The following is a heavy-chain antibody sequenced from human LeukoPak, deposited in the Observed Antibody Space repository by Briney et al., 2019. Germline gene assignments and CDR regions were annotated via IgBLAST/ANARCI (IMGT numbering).Heavy chain of an antibody. Sequence: GGSLRLSCVASGFTFRSFQMTWVRQAPGKGLECVSHISSSGSTIYYADSMKGRFTISRDNAKNSLYLQMNSLTAEDTAVYYCARHSDYDILTGPNDYWGQGTLVTVSS. J-gene: IGHJ4*02. D-gene: IGHD3-9*01. CDR3: ARHSDYDILTGPNDY. CDR1: GFTFRSFQ. CDR2: ISSSGSTI. V-gene: IGHV3-48*03.